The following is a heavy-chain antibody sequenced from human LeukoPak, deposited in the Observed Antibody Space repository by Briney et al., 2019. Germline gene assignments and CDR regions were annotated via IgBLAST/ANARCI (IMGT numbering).Heavy chain of an antibody. Sequence: GGSLRLSCAASGFTFSSYSMNWVRQAPGKGLEWVSSISSSSSYIYYADSVKGRFTISRDNAKNSLYLQMNGLRAEDTAVYYCARDDGDYSALYYGMDVWGQGTTVTVSS. V-gene: IGHV3-21*01. CDR2: ISSSSSYI. D-gene: IGHD4-17*01. CDR3: ARDDGDYSALYYGMDV. CDR1: GFTFSSYS. J-gene: IGHJ6*02.